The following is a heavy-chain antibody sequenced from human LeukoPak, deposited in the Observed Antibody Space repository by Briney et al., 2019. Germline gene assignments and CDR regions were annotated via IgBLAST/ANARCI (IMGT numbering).Heavy chain of an antibody. CDR3: ARSGGSGSYYARYYYYYMDV. J-gene: IGHJ6*03. Sequence: GASVKVSCKASGYTFTGYFIHWVRQAPGQGLEWMGWINTNTGNPTYAQGFTGRFVFSLDTSVSTAYLQISSLKAEDTAAYYCARSGGSGSYYARYYYYYMDVWGKGTTVTVSS. V-gene: IGHV7-4-1*02. D-gene: IGHD3-10*01. CDR2: INTNTGNP. CDR1: GYTFTGYF.